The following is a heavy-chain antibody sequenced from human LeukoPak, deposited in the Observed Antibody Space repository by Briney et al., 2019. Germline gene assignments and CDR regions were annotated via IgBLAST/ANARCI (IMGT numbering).Heavy chain of an antibody. Sequence: GGSLRLSCAASGFTFSSYAMSWVRQAPGKGLEWVSAISGSGGSTYYADSVMGRFTISRDNSKNTLYLQMNSLRAEDAALYYCAKDQPEAYFDYWGQGTLVTVSS. D-gene: IGHD1-14*01. CDR3: AKDQPEAYFDY. V-gene: IGHV3-23*01. CDR1: GFTFSSYA. CDR2: ISGSGGST. J-gene: IGHJ4*02.